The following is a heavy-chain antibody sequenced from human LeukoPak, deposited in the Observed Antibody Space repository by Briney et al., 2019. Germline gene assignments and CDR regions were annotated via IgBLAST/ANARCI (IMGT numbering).Heavy chain of an antibody. CDR2: IGSKTYGGTA. CDR1: GFSVGDYA. D-gene: IGHD5-12*01. Sequence: GGSLRLSCTASGFSVGDYAMSWVRQAPGKGLEWVGFIGSKTYGGTADYAASVEGRFTISRDDSNNIAYLQMNSLKTEDTDLYYCTRGLEGFTAYDDFWGQGTLVTVSS. CDR3: TRGLEGFTAYDDF. J-gene: IGHJ4*02. V-gene: IGHV3-49*04.